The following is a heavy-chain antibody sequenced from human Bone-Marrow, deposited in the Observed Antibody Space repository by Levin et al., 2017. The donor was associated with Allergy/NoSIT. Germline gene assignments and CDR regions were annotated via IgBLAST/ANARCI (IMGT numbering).Heavy chain of an antibody. J-gene: IGHJ6*02. Sequence: PGGSLRLSCAASGFTFSSYGMHWVRQAPGKGLEWVAVIWYDGSNKYYADSVKGRFTISRDNSKNTLYLQMNSLRAEDTAVYYCAREDVVVPAVSYGMDVWGQGTTVTVSS. CDR1: GFTFSSYG. V-gene: IGHV3-33*01. CDR2: IWYDGSNK. CDR3: AREDVVVPAVSYGMDV. D-gene: IGHD2-2*01.